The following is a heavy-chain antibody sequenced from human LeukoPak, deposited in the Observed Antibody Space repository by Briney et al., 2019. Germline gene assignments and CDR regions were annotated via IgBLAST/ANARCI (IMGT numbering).Heavy chain of an antibody. CDR3: ARSYYYDSSGYWDYFDY. D-gene: IGHD3-22*01. J-gene: IGHJ4*02. CDR2: IYTSGST. V-gene: IGHV4-4*07. Sequence: SETLSLTCTLSGGSISSYYWSWIRQPAGKGLEWIGRIYTSGSTNYNPSLKSRVTMSVDTSKNQFSLKLSSVTAADTAVYYCARSYYYDSSGYWDYFDYWGQGTLVTVSS. CDR1: GGSISSYY.